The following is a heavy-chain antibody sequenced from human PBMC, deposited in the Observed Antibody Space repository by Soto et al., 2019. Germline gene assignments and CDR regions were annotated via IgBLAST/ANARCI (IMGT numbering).Heavy chain of an antibody. D-gene: IGHD3-10*01. V-gene: IGHV4-34*01. Sequence: SETLSVTSAVDGGSFIGYYWSWIRQPPGKGLEWIGEINHSGSTNYNPSLKSRVTISVDTSKNQFSLKLSSATAADTAVYYCARVYGYYYYGMDVWGQGTTVTVSS. CDR3: ARVYGYYYYGMDV. CDR2: INHSGST. J-gene: IGHJ6*02. CDR1: GGSFIGYY.